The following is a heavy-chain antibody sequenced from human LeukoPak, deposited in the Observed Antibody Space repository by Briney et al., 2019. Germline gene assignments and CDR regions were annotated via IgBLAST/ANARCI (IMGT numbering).Heavy chain of an antibody. D-gene: IGHD3-10*01. V-gene: IGHV3-9*01. J-gene: IGHJ6*02. CDR2: ISWKSGSI. CDR3: AKGYYGSGTPYYGMDV. Sequence: GGSLRLSCAASGFTFDDYAMHWVRQAPGKGLEWVSGISWKSGSIGYADSVKGRFTISRDNAKNSLYLQMNSLRAEDTAVYYCAKGYYGSGTPYYGMDVWGQGTTVTVSS. CDR1: GFTFDDYA.